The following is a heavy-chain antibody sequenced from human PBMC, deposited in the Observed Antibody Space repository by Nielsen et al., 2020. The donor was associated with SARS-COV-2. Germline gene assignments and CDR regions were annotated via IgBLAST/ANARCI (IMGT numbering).Heavy chain of an antibody. D-gene: IGHD6-19*01. Sequence: SETLSLTCAVFGGSFSGYYWNWIRQPPGKGLEWIGEINHSGITNYNPSLKSRVTISVDTSKNQFSLKWSSVTAADTAVYYCARDSVAQGGTLNYYYYYYMDVWGKGTTVTVSS. CDR1: GGSFSGYY. J-gene: IGHJ6*03. V-gene: IGHV4-34*01. CDR2: INHSGIT. CDR3: ARDSVAQGGTLNYYYYYYMDV.